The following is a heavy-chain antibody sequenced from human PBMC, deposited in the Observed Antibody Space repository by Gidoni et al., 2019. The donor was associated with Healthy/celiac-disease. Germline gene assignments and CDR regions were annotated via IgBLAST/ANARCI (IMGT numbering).Heavy chain of an antibody. CDR3: ATEPKYYDYVWGSYRSYYFDY. CDR2: IIPIFGTA. D-gene: IGHD3-16*02. V-gene: IGHV1-69*01. J-gene: IGHJ4*02. Sequence: FSSYAISWVRQAPGQGLEWMGGIIPIFGTANYAQKFQGRVTITADESTSTAYMELSSLRSEDTAVYYCATEPKYYDYVWGSYRSYYFDYWAQGTLVTVSS. CDR1: FSSYA.